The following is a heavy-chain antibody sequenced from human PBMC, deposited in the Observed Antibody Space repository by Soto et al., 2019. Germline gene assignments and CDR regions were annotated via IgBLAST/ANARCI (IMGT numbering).Heavy chain of an antibody. CDR1: GDSINSDKYY. CDR3: ARLEGLATISYYFYF. Sequence: SETLSLTCSVSGDSINSDKYYWGWILQPPGKGLEWIGSIYFRGNTYYNPSLQTRVTISLDKSKSQFSLKLNSVTAADSAVYFCARLEGLATISYYFYFWGQGALVTVSS. CDR2: IYFRGNT. J-gene: IGHJ4*02. D-gene: IGHD3-9*01. V-gene: IGHV4-39*01.